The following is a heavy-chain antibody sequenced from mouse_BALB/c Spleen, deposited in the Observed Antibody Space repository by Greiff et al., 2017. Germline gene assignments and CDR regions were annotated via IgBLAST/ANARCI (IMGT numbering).Heavy chain of an antibody. V-gene: IGHV1-54*01. D-gene: IGHD2-10*02. CDR1: GYAFTNYL. CDR3: ARALYGTWYFDV. Sequence: QVQLQQSGAELVRPGTSVKVSCKASGYAFTNYLIEWVKQRPGQGLEWIGVINPGSGGTNYNEKFKGKATLTADKSFSTAYMQLSSLTSDDSAVYFCARALYGTWYFDVWGAGTTVTVSS. J-gene: IGHJ1*01. CDR2: INPGSGGT.